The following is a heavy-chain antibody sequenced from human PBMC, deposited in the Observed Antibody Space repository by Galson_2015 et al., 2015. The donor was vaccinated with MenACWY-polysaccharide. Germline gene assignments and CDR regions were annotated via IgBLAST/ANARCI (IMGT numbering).Heavy chain of an antibody. CDR3: ASLLGEAPAQTGAFDL. CDR2: IIPGLDKP. V-gene: IGHV1-69*02. Sequence: SVKVSCKASGGSFSTFSFNWVRQAPGQGLEWMGRIIPGLDKPNYAQKFQGRVTITADTSTGTANMELSSLRFEDTAVYYCASLLGEAPAQTGAFDLWGQGAVVIVSS. J-gene: IGHJ3*01. D-gene: IGHD3-16*01. CDR1: GGSFSTFS.